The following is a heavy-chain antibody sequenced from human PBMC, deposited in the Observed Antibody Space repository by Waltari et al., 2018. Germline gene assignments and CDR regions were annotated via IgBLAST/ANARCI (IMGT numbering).Heavy chain of an antibody. CDR3: ASTRQLVGSDAFDI. V-gene: IGHV1-69*05. Sequence: QVQLVQSGAEVKKPGSSVKVSCKASGGTFSSYAISWVRQAPGQGLEWMGGIIPICGTANYAQKFQGRVTITTDESTSTAYMELSSLRSEDTAVYYCASTRQLVGSDAFDIWGQGTMVTVSS. CDR1: GGTFSSYA. D-gene: IGHD6-13*01. CDR2: IIPICGTA. J-gene: IGHJ3*02.